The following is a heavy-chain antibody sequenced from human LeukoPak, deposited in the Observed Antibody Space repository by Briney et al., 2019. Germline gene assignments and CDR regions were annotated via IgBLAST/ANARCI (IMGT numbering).Heavy chain of an antibody. CDR2: INHSGST. V-gene: IGHV4-34*01. J-gene: IGHJ6*02. CDR3: ARRPYSGSWVYYYGMDV. D-gene: IGHD6-13*01. Sequence: SETLSLTCAVYGGSFSGYYWSWIRQPPGKGLEWIGEINHSGSTNYNPSLKSRVTISVDTSKNQFSLKLSSVTAADTAVYYCARRPYSGSWVYYYGMDVWGQGTTVTVSS. CDR1: GGSFSGYY.